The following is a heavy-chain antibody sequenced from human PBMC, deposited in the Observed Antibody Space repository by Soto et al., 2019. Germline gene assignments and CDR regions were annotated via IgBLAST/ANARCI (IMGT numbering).Heavy chain of an antibody. CDR3: ARGANDFWSGYLPDNWFDP. D-gene: IGHD3-3*01. J-gene: IGHJ5*02. CDR1: GGTFSSYA. V-gene: IGHV1-69*13. Sequence: SGKVSCKASGGTFSSYAISWVRQAPGQGLEWMGGIIPIFGTANYAQKFQGRVTVTADESTSTAYMELSSLRSEDTAVYYCARGANDFWSGYLPDNWFDPWGQATLVTV. CDR2: IIPIFGTA.